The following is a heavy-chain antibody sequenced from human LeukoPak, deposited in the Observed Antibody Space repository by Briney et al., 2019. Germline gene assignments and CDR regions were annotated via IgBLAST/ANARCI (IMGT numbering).Heavy chain of an antibody. CDR2: IIPIFGTA. D-gene: IGHD3-10*01. Sequence: SVKVSCKASGGTFSSYAISWVRQSPGQGLEWMVEIIPIFGTANYAQKFQGRVTITADKSTSTAYMELSSLRSEDTAVYYCAREVYGSGSYYLDYWGQGTLVTVSS. J-gene: IGHJ4*02. V-gene: IGHV1-69*06. CDR3: AREVYGSGSYYLDY. CDR1: GGTFSSYA.